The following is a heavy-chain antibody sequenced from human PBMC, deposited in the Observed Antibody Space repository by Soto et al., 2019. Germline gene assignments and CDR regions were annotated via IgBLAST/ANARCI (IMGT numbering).Heavy chain of an antibody. D-gene: IGHD2-8*01. CDR1: GFTFSSYG. Sequence: GGSLRLSCAASGFTFSSYGMHWVRQAPGKGLEWVAVIWYDGSNKYYADSVKGRFTISRDNSKNTLYLQMNSLRAEDTAVYYCARGGVKLFENNFDYWGQGTLVTVSS. V-gene: IGHV3-33*01. CDR2: IWYDGSNK. CDR3: ARGGVKLFENNFDY. J-gene: IGHJ4*02.